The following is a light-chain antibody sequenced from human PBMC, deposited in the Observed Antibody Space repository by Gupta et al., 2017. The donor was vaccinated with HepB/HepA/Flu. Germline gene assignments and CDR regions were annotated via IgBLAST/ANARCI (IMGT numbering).Light chain of an antibody. V-gene: IGKV3-20*01. CDR2: GAS. Sequence: DNVFTNAPGTLSVSPGERATRSCRASQSVPSKYLAWYQQKPGQAPTLLIYGASNRASGIPDRFSGSGSGTEFTLTISRRDPEDFAMYYCQQEGSSPCTLGQGTQLAIK. J-gene: IGKJ2*02. CDR1: QSVPSKY. CDR3: QQEGSSPCT.